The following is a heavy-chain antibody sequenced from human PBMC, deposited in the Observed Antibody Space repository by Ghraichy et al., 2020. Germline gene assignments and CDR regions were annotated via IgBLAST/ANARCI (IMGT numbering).Heavy chain of an antibody. CDR2: ISSRGST. CDR1: GFTFSSYD. J-gene: IGHJ4*02. Sequence: GESLRLSCAASGFTFSSYDLTWVRQAPGKGLELVSSISSRGSTSYRDSVKGRFTISRDNAKNLVHLQMNSLKDEDTAMYYCARGYGSGRSYGWGQGTLVTVSS. V-gene: IGHV3-69-1*01. D-gene: IGHD3-10*01. CDR3: ARGYGSGRSYG.